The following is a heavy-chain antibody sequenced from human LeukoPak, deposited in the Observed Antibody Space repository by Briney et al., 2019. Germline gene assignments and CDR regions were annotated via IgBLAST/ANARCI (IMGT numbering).Heavy chain of an antibody. CDR2: IYYSGST. Sequence: PSETLSLTCTVSGGSISSYYWSWIRQPPGKGLEWIGYIYYSGSTNYNPSLKSRVTISVDTSKNQFSLKLSSVTAADTAVYYCAEDKTKYDDSSDYTYYYYYMDVWGKGTTVTVSS. CDR1: GGSISSYY. D-gene: IGHD3-22*01. CDR3: AEDKTKYDDSSDYTYYYYYMDV. J-gene: IGHJ6*03. V-gene: IGHV4-59*01.